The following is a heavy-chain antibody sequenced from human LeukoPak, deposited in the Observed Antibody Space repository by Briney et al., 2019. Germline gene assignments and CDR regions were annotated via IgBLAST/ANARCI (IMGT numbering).Heavy chain of an antibody. CDR2: IIAYNGNT. J-gene: IGHJ4*02. CDR3: ARDGRLTGPGGGFDY. V-gene: IGHV1-18*04. CDR1: GYTFTSYG. D-gene: IGHD3-16*01. Sequence: GASVKVSCKASGYTFTSYGISWVRQAPGQGLEWMGWIIAYNGNTNYAQKLQGRVTMTTDTSTSTAYMELRSLRSDDTAVYYCARDGRLTGPGGGFDYWGQGTLVTVSS.